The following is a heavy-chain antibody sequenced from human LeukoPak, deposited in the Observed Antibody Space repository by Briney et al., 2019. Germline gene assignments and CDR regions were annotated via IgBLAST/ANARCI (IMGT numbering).Heavy chain of an antibody. V-gene: IGHV3-21*01. Sequence: PGGSLRLSCAASGFTFSSYSMNWVRQAPGKGLEWVSSISSSSSYIYYADSVKGRFTISSDNAKNSLYLQMNSLRAEDTAVYYCARDHSMGITIFGVASNWFDPWGQGTLVTVSS. CDR3: ARDHSMGITIFGVASNWFDP. J-gene: IGHJ5*02. D-gene: IGHD3-3*01. CDR2: ISSSSSYI. CDR1: GFTFSSYS.